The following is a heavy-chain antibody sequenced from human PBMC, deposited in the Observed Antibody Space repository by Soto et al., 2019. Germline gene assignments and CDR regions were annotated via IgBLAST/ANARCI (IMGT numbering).Heavy chain of an antibody. D-gene: IGHD2-2*01. J-gene: IGHJ6*03. V-gene: IGHV3-23*01. CDR3: AKMPWPGPDAYYYYYMDV. CDR1: GFTFSSYA. Sequence: GGSLRLSCAASGFTFSSYAMSWVRQAPGKGLEWVSAISGSGGSTYYADSVKGRFTISRDNSKNTLYLQMNSLRAEDTAVYYCAKMPWPGPDAYYYYYMDVWGKGTTVTVSS. CDR2: ISGSGGST.